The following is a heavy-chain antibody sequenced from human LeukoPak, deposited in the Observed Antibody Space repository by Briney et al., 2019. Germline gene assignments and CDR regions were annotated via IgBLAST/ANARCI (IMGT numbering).Heavy chain of an antibody. J-gene: IGHJ4*02. CDR3: AREGLRNVHSPLGY. V-gene: IGHV4-34*01. D-gene: IGHD4-11*01. CDR2: IKESEKT. Sequence: SETLSLTCAVYGGSLSGYYWSWIRQPPGKGLEWIGEIKESEKTNYNPSLKSRVTISIDTSKNQFSLKLSSVTAAGTAVYYCAREGLRNVHSPLGYWGQGTLVTVSS. CDR1: GGSLSGYY.